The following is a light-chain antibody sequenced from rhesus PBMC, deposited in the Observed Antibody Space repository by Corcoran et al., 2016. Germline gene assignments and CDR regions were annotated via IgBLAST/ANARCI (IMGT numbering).Light chain of an antibody. CDR2: FAS. CDR1: QSIGSS. Sequence: EIVLTQSPAFQSVTLKEKVTITCQASQSIGSSLHWYQQKPDQSPKLLIKFASQSISGVPSRFSGIGSGTDFTLTINSLEAEDAATYYCQQSSNFPLTFGGGTKVELK. CDR3: QQSSNFPLT. V-gene: IGKV6-55*01. J-gene: IGKJ4*01.